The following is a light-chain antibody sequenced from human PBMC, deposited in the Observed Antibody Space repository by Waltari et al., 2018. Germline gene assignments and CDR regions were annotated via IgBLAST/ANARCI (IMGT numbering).Light chain of an antibody. Sequence: AIRMTQSPSSLSASTGDRVTITCRASQGINSYLAWYQQKPGKAPKLLIYAASTLQSGVPSRFSGSGSGTDFTLTISCLQSEDFATYYCQQYYSYPTFGQGTKVEIK. V-gene: IGKV1-8*01. CDR2: AAS. CDR1: QGINSY. CDR3: QQYYSYPT. J-gene: IGKJ1*01.